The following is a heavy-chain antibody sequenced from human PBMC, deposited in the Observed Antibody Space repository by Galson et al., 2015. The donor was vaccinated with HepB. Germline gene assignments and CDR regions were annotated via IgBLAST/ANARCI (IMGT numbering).Heavy chain of an antibody. J-gene: IGHJ4*02. V-gene: IGHV4-59*01. CDR1: GGSISSYY. D-gene: IGHD4-17*01. CDR3: ARRAYGDYGHYFDY. Sequence: LSLTCTVSGGSISSYYWSWIRQPPGKGLEWIGYIYSSGSTNYNPSLKSRVTISVDTSENQFSLKLSSVTAADTAVYYCARRAYGDYGHYFDYWGQGTLVTVSS. CDR2: IYSSGST.